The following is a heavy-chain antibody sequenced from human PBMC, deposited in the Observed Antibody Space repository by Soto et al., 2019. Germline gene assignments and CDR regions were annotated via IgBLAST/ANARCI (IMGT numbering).Heavy chain of an antibody. CDR2: INHSGST. Sequence: SETLSLTCAVYGGSFSGYYRSWFRQPPGKGLEWIGEINHSGSTNYNPSLKSRVTISVDTSKNQFSLKLSSVTAADTAVYYCARVVGYDSSGYFDYWGQGTLGT. CDR1: GGSFSGYY. V-gene: IGHV4-34*01. CDR3: ARVVGYDSSGYFDY. D-gene: IGHD3-22*01. J-gene: IGHJ4*02.